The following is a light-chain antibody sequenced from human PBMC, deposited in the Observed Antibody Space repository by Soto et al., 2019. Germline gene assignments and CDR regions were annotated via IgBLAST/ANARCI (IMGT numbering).Light chain of an antibody. V-gene: IGLV2-11*01. CDR3: CSYAGSYTVI. CDR2: DVS. Sequence: QSALTQPRSVSGSPGQSVTISCTGSSSDVGGYNYVSWYQHHPGKAPKLMIYDVSKRPSGVPDRFSGSKSDNTASLTISGLQAEDEADYYCCSYAGSYTVIFGGGTKVTVL. CDR1: SSDVGGYNY. J-gene: IGLJ2*01.